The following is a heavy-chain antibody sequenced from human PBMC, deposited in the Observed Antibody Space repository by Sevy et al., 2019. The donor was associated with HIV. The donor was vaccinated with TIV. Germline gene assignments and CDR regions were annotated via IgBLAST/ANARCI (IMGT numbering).Heavy chain of an antibody. J-gene: IGHJ3*02. D-gene: IGHD3-3*01. CDR3: TRAPPAPGWYDFWSGYYGDRTIDASDI. CDR2: IRSKAYRGKT. CDR1: GFTFSDYA. Sequence: GGSLRLSCTASGFTFSDYAMSWFRQAPGKGLEWVGFIRSKAYRGKTEYAASVKGRFTISRDDSKSIAYLQMNSLKTEDTAVYHCTRAPPAPGWYDFWSGYYGDRTIDASDIWGQGTMVTVSS. V-gene: IGHV3-49*03.